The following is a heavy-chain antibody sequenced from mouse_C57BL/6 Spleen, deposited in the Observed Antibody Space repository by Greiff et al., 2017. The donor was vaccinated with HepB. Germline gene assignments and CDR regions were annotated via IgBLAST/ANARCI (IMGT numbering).Heavy chain of an antibody. CDR3: ARSDYDEKGPYAMDY. CDR2: INPNNGGT. D-gene: IGHD2-4*01. Sequence: EVQLQQSGPELVKPGASVKIPCKASGYTFTDYNMDWVKQSHGKSLEWIGDINPNNGGTIYNQKFKGKATLTVDKSSSTAYMELRSLTSEDTAVYYCARSDYDEKGPYAMDYWGQGTSVTVSS. J-gene: IGHJ4*01. CDR1: GYTFTDYN. V-gene: IGHV1-18*01.